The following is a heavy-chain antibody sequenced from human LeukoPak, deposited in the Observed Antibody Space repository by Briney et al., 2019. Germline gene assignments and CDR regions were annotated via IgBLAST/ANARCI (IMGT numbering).Heavy chain of an antibody. CDR2: INPKSGGT. J-gene: IGHJ4*02. V-gene: IGHV1-2*02. Sequence: ASVKVSCKASGYTFTSYYMHWVRQAPGLGFEWMGWINPKSGGTSYPQKFQGRLTMTRDTSISTAYMELSRLRSDDTAVYYCVPSANYYYFDYWGQGTLVTVSS. CDR1: GYTFTSYY. D-gene: IGHD4/OR15-4a*01. CDR3: VPSANYYYFDY.